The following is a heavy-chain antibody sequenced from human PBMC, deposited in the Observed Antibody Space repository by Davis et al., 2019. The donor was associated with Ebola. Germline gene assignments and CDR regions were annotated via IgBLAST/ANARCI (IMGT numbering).Heavy chain of an antibody. V-gene: IGHV3-23*01. Sequence: GESLKISCAASGFTFSSYAMSWVRQAPGKGLEWVSAISGSGGSTYYADSVKGRFTISRDNSKNTLYLQMNSLRAEDTAVYYCARCLYSSSPYYMDVWGKGTTVTVSS. CDR1: GFTFSSYA. CDR2: ISGSGGST. J-gene: IGHJ6*03. CDR3: ARCLYSSSPYYMDV. D-gene: IGHD6-6*01.